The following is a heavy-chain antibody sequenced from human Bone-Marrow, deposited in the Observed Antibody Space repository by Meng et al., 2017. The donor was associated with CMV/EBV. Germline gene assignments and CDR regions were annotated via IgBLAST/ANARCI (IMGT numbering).Heavy chain of an antibody. CDR2: ISSSETNI. CDR3: VTPFLVTPTY. J-gene: IGHJ1*01. V-gene: IGHV3-48*03. CDR1: GFTFSKWE. D-gene: IGHD4-23*01. Sequence: GGSLRLSCVASGFTFSKWEMNWVRQAPGKGLEWVSYISSSETNIYYPDSVKGRFTISRDNAKNSLYLQMNSLRAEDTAVYYCVTPFLVTPTYWGQGTLVTVSS.